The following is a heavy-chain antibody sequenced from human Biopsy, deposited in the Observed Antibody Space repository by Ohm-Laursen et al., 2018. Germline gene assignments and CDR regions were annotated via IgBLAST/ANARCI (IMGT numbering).Heavy chain of an antibody. Sequence: GTSVKVSCKVSGYTLTELSTHWVRQTGGKGLEWMGGFDREERKTVYAEKFQGRVTMTEDTSTDTVYMEVTSLRSDDTAVYYCATGPYYDTRFYYNVRPFDFWGQGTLVTVSS. CDR3: ATGPYYDTRFYYNVRPFDF. J-gene: IGHJ4*02. CDR1: GYTLTELS. V-gene: IGHV1-24*01. D-gene: IGHD3-10*01. CDR2: FDREERKT.